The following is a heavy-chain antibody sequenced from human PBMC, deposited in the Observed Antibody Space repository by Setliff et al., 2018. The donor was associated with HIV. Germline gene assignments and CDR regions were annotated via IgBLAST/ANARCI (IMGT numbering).Heavy chain of an antibody. Sequence: GGSLRLSCAASGFRFSVYSMHWVRQAPGKGLEWLSYITGSSRTIYYADSVKGRFTTSRDNAKNSLYLQMNSLRAEDTAVYYCARDGGMGVYYMDVWGKGTTVTVSS. CDR2: ITGSSRTI. CDR3: ARDGGMGVYYMDV. J-gene: IGHJ6*03. D-gene: IGHD1-26*01. CDR1: GFRFSVYS. V-gene: IGHV3-48*01.